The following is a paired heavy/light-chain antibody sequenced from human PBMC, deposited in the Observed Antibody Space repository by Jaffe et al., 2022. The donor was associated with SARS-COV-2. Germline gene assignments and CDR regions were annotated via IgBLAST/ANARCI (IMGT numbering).Light chain of an antibody. CDR3: CSYADSDTLL. CDR1: SSDVGNYNL. V-gene: IGLV2-23*01. J-gene: IGLJ2*01. Sequence: QSALTQPASVSGSPGQLITISCTGTSSDVGNYNLVSWYQHHPGKAPKVILYDVTKRPSGVSNRFSGSKSGNTASLTISGLQAEDEADYYCCSYADSDTLLFGGGTKVTVL. CDR2: DVT.
Heavy chain of an antibody. CDR3: AHNVGHYEDVWGYYFES. CDR2: IKSGGTT. V-gene: IGHV3-15*01. J-gene: IGHJ4*02. Sequence: EVQLVESGGGLVEPGGSLRLSCAVSGLNFSYAWMSWVRQAPGKGLEWVGRIKSGGTTDSAEPVKGRFAVSRDVSKHTVYLQMNSLKSEDTAVYYCAHNVGHYEDVWGYYFESWGQGTLVTVSS. D-gene: IGHD3-16*01. CDR1: GLNFSYAW.